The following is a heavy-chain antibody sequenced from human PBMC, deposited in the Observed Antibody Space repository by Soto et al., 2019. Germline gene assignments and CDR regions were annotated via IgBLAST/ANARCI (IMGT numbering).Heavy chain of an antibody. CDR2: ISGSGGST. V-gene: IGHV3-23*01. Sequence: GVSLRLSCAASGFTFSSYAMSLVRPAPGKGLEWVSAISGSGGSTYYADSVKGRFTISRDNSKNTLYLQMNSLRAEDTAVYYCAKEEQARELQNAFDIWGQGTMVTVSS. CDR1: GFTFSSYA. J-gene: IGHJ3*02. D-gene: IGHD1-7*01. CDR3: AKEEQARELQNAFDI.